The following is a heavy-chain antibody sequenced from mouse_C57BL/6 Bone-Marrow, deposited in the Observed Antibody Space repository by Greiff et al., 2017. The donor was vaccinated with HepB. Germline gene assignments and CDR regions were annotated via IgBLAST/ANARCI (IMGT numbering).Heavy chain of an antibody. J-gene: IGHJ4*01. CDR1: GFTFSDFY. CDR3: ARDAYRYAMDY. CDR2: SRNKANDYTT. V-gene: IGHV7-1*01. Sequence: EVMLVESGGGLVQSGRSLRLSCATSGFTFSDFYMEWVRQAPGKGLEWIAASRNKANDYTTEYSASVKGRFIVSRDTSQSILYLQMNALRAEDTAIYYCARDAYRYAMDYWGQGTSVTVSS.